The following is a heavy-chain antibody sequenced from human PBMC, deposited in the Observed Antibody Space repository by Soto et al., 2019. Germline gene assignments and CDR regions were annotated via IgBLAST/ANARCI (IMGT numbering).Heavy chain of an antibody. CDR2: IMPVFRTP. J-gene: IGHJ6*02. CDR1: GATFRTPA. CDR3: ARDNDRPQLGGNYYYILDV. Sequence: QVQLEQSGAGGKKLGSSVKFSGRAAGATFRTPAVSWGRQAPGQGLGWMGGIMPVFRTPDYAQKFHGRVTITADESTSTAYMELSGLRSDDTAVYYCARDNDRPQLGGNYYYILDVWGQGTTITVSS. V-gene: IGHV1-69*12. D-gene: IGHD2-8*01.